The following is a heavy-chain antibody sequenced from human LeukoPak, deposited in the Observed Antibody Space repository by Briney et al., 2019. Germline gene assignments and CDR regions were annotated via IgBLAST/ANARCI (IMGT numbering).Heavy chain of an antibody. CDR2: ISSSSSYT. D-gene: IGHD4-17*01. V-gene: IGHV3-11*06. Sequence: GGSLRLSCAASGFTSSDYYMSWIRQAPGKGLEWVSYISSSSSYTNYADSVKGRFTISRDNAKNSLYLQMNSLRAEDTAVYYCATNSRYGDVDYWGQGTLVTVSS. CDR3: ATNSRYGDVDY. J-gene: IGHJ4*02. CDR1: GFTSSDYY.